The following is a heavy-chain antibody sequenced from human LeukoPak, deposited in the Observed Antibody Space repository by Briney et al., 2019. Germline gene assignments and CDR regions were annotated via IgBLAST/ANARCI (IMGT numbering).Heavy chain of an antibody. J-gene: IGHJ4*02. CDR1: GLTFSSHW. V-gene: IGHV3-74*01. CDR3: ARDLSVAGYYFDY. CDR2: INSDGSST. D-gene: IGHD6-19*01. Sequence: GGSLRLSCAASGLTFSSHWMHWVRQAPGKGLVWVSRINSDGSSTSYADSVKGRFTVSRDNAKNTLSLQMNSLRAEDTAVYYCARDLSVAGYYFDYWGQGTLVTVSS.